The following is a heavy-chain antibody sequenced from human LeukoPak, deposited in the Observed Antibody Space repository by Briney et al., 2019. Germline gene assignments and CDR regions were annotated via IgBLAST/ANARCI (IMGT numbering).Heavy chain of an antibody. Sequence: SVKVSCKASGGTFSSYTISWVRQAPGQGLEWMGGIIPIFGTANYAQKFQGRVTITADESTSTAYMELSSLRSEDTAVYYCAREPPVYCSSTSCYNDPFDPWGQGTLVTVSS. CDR2: IIPIFGTA. V-gene: IGHV1-69*01. CDR3: AREPPVYCSSTSCYNDPFDP. D-gene: IGHD2-2*02. CDR1: GGTFSSYT. J-gene: IGHJ5*02.